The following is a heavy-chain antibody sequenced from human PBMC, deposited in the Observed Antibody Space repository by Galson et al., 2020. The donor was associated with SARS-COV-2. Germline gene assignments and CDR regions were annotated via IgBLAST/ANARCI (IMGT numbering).Heavy chain of an antibody. D-gene: IGHD3-16*02. V-gene: IGHV5-51*01. Sequence: GESLKIFCKGSGYEFSGYWIAWVRRMPGKGLEWMGVIYPGDSDTKYSPSFQGQVTISADKYISTVYLQWSSLQASDTAMYYCARALLYETNYYWYLDLWGRGTLVTAS. CDR1: GYEFSGYW. J-gene: IGHJ2*01. CDR3: ARALLYETNYYWYLDL. CDR2: IYPGDSDT.